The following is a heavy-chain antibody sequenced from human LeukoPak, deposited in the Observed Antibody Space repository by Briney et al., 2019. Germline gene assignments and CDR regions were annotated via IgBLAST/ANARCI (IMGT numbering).Heavy chain of an antibody. CDR1: GYTFTGYY. CDR2: INPNSGGT. J-gene: IGHJ4*02. CDR3: ARDLGITMVRYLDY. D-gene: IGHD3-10*01. V-gene: IGHV1-2*02. Sequence: ASVKVSCKASGYTFTGYYMHWVRQAPGQGLEWMGWINPNSGGTNYAQKFQGRVTMTRDTSISTAYMELSRLRSDDTAVYYCARDLGITMVRYLDYWGQGTLVTVPS.